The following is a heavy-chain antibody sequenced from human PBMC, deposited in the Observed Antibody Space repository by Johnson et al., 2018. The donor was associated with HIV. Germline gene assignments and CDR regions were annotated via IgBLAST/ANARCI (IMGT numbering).Heavy chain of an antibody. CDR3: AKSSSATYYGDAFDM. D-gene: IGHD3-10*01. J-gene: IGHJ3*02. Sequence: VQLVESGGGVVQPGRSLRLSCAVSGFTFSSYAMHWVRQAPGEGLEWVAVISYDGSNKYYADSVKGRFTISRDNSKNTLYLQMNSLRAEDTAVYYCAKSSSATYYGDAFDMWGQGTMVTVSS. CDR1: GFTFSSYA. V-gene: IGHV3-30-3*02. CDR2: ISYDGSNK.